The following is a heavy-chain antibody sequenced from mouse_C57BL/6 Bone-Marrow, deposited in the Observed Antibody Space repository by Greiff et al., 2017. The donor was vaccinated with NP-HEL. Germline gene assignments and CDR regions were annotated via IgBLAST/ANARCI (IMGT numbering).Heavy chain of an antibody. CDR2: IYPRSGNT. CDR1: GYTFTSYG. J-gene: IGHJ2*01. D-gene: IGHD1-1*01. V-gene: IGHV1-81*01. CDR3: ARDGYYGRGYYFDY. Sequence: QVQLKESGAELARPGASVKLSCKASGYTFTSYGISWVKQRTGQGLEWIGEIYPRSGNTYYNEKFKGKATLTADKSSSTAYMELRSLTSEDSAVYFCARDGYYGRGYYFDYWGQGTTLTVSS.